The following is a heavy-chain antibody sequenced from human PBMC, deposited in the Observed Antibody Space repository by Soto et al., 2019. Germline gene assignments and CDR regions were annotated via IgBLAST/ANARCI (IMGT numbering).Heavy chain of an antibody. CDR3: SRDSDDSSGYYHPYNWFDP. V-gene: IGHV1-69*01. CDR2: IIPIFGTA. D-gene: IGHD3-22*01. CDR1: GGTFSSYA. J-gene: IGHJ5*02. Sequence: QVQLVQSGAEVKKPGSSVKVSCKASGGTFSSYAISWVRQAPGQGLEWMGGIIPIFGTANYAQKFQGRVTITADESTITAYRELSSLRSEDTAVYYCSRDSDDSSGYYHPYNWFDPWGQGTLVTASS.